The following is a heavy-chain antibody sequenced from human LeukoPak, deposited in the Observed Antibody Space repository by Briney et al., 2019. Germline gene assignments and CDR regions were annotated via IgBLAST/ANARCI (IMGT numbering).Heavy chain of an antibody. CDR1: GYTFTDYY. V-gene: IGHV1-2*02. CDR3: ARGNRRIAASGFDC. D-gene: IGHD6-6*01. Sequence: ASVTVSCKASGYTFTDYYMHWVRQAPGQGLEWMGWINPNNTGTNYVQKFQGRVTMTTDTSITTAFMDLNSLTSDDTAVYFCARGNRRIAASGFDCWGQGTLVTVSS. CDR2: INPNNTGT. J-gene: IGHJ4*02.